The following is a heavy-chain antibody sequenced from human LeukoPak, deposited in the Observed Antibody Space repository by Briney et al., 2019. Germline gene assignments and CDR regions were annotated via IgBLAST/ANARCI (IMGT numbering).Heavy chain of an antibody. V-gene: IGHV3-23*01. CDR2: ISGSGGAP. CDR3: AKVSKGKSPGLNWFDP. CDR1: GFTFSTYA. Sequence: PGGSLRLSCAASGFTFSTYAMSWVRQAPGKGLEWVSAISGSGGAPYYADSVKGRFTISRDNSKNTLYLQMNSLRADDTAVYYCAKVSKGKSPGLNWFDPWGQGTLVTVSS. J-gene: IGHJ5*02. D-gene: IGHD3-10*01.